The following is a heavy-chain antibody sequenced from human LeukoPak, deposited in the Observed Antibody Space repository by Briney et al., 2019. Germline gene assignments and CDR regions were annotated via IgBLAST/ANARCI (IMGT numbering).Heavy chain of an antibody. CDR2: INPSGGST. Sequence: GASVKVSCKASGYTFTSYYMHWVRQAPGQGLEWMGIINPSGGSTSYAQKFQGRVTMTRDTSTSTVYMELSSPRSEDTAVYYCAISGYCSSTSCSYYYGMDVWGQGTTVTVSS. J-gene: IGHJ6*02. CDR3: AISGYCSSTSCSYYYGMDV. V-gene: IGHV1-46*01. CDR1: GYTFTSYY. D-gene: IGHD2-2*01.